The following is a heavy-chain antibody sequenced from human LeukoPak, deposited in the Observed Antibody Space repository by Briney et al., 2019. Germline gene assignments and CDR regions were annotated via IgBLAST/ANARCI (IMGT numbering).Heavy chain of an antibody. V-gene: IGHV3-23*01. CDR1: GFTISTYG. J-gene: IGHJ4*02. Sequence: GVSLRLSCAASGFTISTYGTNWVRQAPRKGLEWVSVIFGSGDSTYYADSVKGRFTISRDRSKNTLYLEMHSLRADDTAVYYCAKDQKPDSGYDIDYWGQGTLVTVSS. D-gene: IGHD5-12*01. CDR2: IFGSGDST. CDR3: AKDQKPDSGYDIDY.